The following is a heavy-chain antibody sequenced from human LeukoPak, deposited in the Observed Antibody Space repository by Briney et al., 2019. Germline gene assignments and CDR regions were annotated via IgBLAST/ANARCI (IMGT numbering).Heavy chain of an antibody. CDR1: GFTFSSYA. D-gene: IGHD3-3*01. J-gene: IGHJ4*02. Sequence: GGSLRLSCAASGFTFSSYAMHWVRQAPGKGLEWVAVISYDGSNKYYADSVKGRFTISRDNSKNTLYLQMNSLRAEDTAVYYCARVFTSKFDYWGRGTLVTVSS. CDR2: ISYDGSNK. CDR3: ARVFTSKFDY. V-gene: IGHV3-30*04.